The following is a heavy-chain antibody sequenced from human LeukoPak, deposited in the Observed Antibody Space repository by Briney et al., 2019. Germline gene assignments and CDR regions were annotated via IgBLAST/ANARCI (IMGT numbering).Heavy chain of an antibody. D-gene: IGHD2-2*01. Sequence: GGSLRLSCAASGFTFSSYAMSWVRRAPGKGLEWVSAISGSGGSTYYADSVKGRFTISRDNSKNTLYLQMNSLRAEDTAVYYCAKDDCSSTSCYPDYWGQGTLVTVSS. CDR1: GFTFSSYA. CDR3: AKDDCSSTSCYPDY. J-gene: IGHJ4*02. V-gene: IGHV3-23*01. CDR2: ISGSGGST.